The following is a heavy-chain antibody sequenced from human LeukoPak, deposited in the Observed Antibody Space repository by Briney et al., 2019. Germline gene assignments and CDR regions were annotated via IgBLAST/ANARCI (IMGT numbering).Heavy chain of an antibody. CDR1: GGSISSYY. D-gene: IGHD3-10*01. Sequence: KPSETLSLTCTVSGGSISSYYWGWIRQPPGKGLEWIGIIYHSGSTCYNPSLKSRVTISVDTSKNQFSLKLSSVTAADTAVYYCARTGLYGSGSSDYWGQGTLVTVSS. CDR2: IYHSGST. V-gene: IGHV4-38-2*02. CDR3: ARTGLYGSGSSDY. J-gene: IGHJ4*02.